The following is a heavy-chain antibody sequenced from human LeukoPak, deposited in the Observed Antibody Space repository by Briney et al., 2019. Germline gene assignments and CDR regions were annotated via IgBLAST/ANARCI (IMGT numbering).Heavy chain of an antibody. CDR2: ISYDGSNK. D-gene: IGHD3/OR15-3a*01. V-gene: IGHV3-30*03. J-gene: IGHJ4*02. Sequence: GGSLRLSCAASGFNFNNYSMNWVRQAPGKGLEWVAVISYDGSNKYYADSVKGRFTISRDNSKNTLYLQMNSLRAEDTAVYYCARSKRGLGGDYLDYWGQGTLVTVSS. CDR1: GFNFNNYS. CDR3: ARSKRGLGGDYLDY.